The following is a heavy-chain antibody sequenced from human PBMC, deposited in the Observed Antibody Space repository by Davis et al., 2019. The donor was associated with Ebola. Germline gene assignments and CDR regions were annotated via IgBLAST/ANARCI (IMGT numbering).Heavy chain of an antibody. Sequence: SVKVSCKASGGTFSSYGISWVRQAPGQGLDWMGGIIPFFGIPKYAHKFQGRVTITADESTSTAYMELSSLRSEDTAVYYCARDRYSDGSGYFFEQSHWGQGTLVTVSS. J-gene: IGHJ4*02. CDR2: IIPFFGIP. D-gene: IGHD3-22*01. V-gene: IGHV1-69*13. CDR3: ARDRYSDGSGYFFEQSH. CDR1: GGTFSSYG.